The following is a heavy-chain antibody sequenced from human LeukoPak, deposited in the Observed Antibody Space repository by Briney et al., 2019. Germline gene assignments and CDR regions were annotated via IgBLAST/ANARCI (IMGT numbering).Heavy chain of an antibody. V-gene: IGHV3-23*01. Sequence: PGGSLRLSCAASGFTFSSYAMSWARQAPGKGLEWVSAISGSGGSTYYADSVKGRFTISRDNSKNTLYLQMNSLRAEDTAVYYCAKYPHAMYYYYYMDVWGKGTTVTVSS. D-gene: IGHD2-2*01. CDR3: AKYPHAMYYYYYMDV. CDR1: GFTFSSYA. CDR2: ISGSGGST. J-gene: IGHJ6*03.